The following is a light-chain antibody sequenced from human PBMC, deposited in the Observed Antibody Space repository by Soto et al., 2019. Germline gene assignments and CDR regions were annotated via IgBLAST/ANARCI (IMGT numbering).Light chain of an antibody. V-gene: IGLV2-8*01. CDR3: SSYAA. J-gene: IGLJ1*01. CDR1: SSDVGGYNY. Sequence: QSVLTQPPSASGSPGQSVTISCTGTSSDVGGYNYVSWYQQHPGKAPKLMIYEVSKRPSGVPDRFSGSKSGNTASLTVSGLQAEDEADYYSSSYAAFGTGPKSPS. CDR2: EVS.